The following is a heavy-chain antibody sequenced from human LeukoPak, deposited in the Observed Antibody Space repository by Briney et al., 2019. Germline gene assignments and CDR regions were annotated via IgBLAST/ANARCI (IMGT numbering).Heavy chain of an antibody. CDR2: ISGYNGNT. D-gene: IGHD2-2*02. CDR1: GYTFTTYG. CDR3: ARDQGVVIVPAAIVY. V-gene: IGHV1-18*01. Sequence: ASVKVSCKASGYTFTTYGIGWVRQAPGQGLEWMGWISGYNGNTNYAQKLQGRVTMTTDTSTSTAYMELRSLRSDDTAVYYCARDQGVVIVPAAIVYWGQGTLVTVSS. J-gene: IGHJ4*02.